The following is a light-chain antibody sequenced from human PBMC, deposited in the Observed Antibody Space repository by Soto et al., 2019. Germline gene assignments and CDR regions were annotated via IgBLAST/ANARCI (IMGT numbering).Light chain of an antibody. Sequence: EIVLTHSPGTLSLSPGERATLSCRASQSVSSTYIAWYQQKPGQAPRVLIYGASSRATGIPDRFSGSGSGTEFTLTISRLEPEDFAVYFCQQYGRSPPFTFGQGTKVEIK. J-gene: IGKJ2*01. CDR1: QSVSSTY. CDR3: QQYGRSPPFT. CDR2: GAS. V-gene: IGKV3-20*01.